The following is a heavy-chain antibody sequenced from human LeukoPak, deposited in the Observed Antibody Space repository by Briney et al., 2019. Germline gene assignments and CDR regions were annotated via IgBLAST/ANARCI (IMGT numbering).Heavy chain of an antibody. CDR2: INHSGST. J-gene: IGHJ3*02. CDR3: ARLRGSGYYYRQHAFDI. CDR1: GGSFSGYY. V-gene: IGHV4-34*01. D-gene: IGHD3-22*01. Sequence: SDTLSLTCAVYGGSFSGYYWSWLRQPPGKGLEWIGEINHSGSTNYNPSLKSRVTISVDTSKNQFSLKLTSVPAADTAVYYCARLRGSGYYYRQHAFDIWGQGTMVTVSS.